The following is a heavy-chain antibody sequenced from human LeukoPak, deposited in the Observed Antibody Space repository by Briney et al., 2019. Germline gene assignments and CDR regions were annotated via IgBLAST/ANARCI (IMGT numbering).Heavy chain of an antibody. Sequence: PSGTLSLTCSVSGGSISSSSSYWGWIRQPPGKGLEWIGSIYYSGSSFDNPSLKSRVTISVDTSKNQFSLKLSSVTAADTAVYYCARHRPGSGSYYWDRGSWFDPWGQGTLVTVSS. D-gene: IGHD3-10*01. V-gene: IGHV4-39*01. CDR1: GGSISSSSSY. CDR2: IYYSGSS. CDR3: ARHRPGSGSYYWDRGSWFDP. J-gene: IGHJ5*02.